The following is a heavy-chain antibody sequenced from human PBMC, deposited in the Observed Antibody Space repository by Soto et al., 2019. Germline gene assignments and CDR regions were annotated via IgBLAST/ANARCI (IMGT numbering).Heavy chain of an antibody. J-gene: IGHJ6*02. CDR1: GYTFTSYG. CDR2: ISAYNGNT. CDR3: ARAGFYDFWSGYYVQSPGYYYYGMDV. D-gene: IGHD3-3*01. Sequence: TSVKVCWKASGYTFTSYGMSWVRQATGQGLEWMGWISAYNGNTNYAQKLQGRVTMTTDASTSTAHMELRSLRSDDTAVYYCARAGFYDFWSGYYVQSPGYYYYGMDVWGQGTTVTVSS. V-gene: IGHV1-18*01.